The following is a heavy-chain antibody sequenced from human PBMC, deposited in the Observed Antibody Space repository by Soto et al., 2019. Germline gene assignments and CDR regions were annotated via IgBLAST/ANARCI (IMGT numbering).Heavy chain of an antibody. D-gene: IGHD2-21*02. J-gene: IGHJ4*02. CDR3: ARSWALGTETDY. CDR2: ISSSGSTI. Sequence: GGSKRLSYAASGLNFSDYYMILLRQAPGKGLEWVSYISSSGSTIYYADSVKGRFTISRDNAKNSLYLQMNSLRAEDTAVYYCARSWALGTETDYWGQGTLVTVSS. V-gene: IGHV3-11*01. CDR1: GLNFSDYY.